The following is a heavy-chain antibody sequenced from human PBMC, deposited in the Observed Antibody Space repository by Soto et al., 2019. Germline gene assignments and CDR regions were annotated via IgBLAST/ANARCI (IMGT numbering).Heavy chain of an antibody. D-gene: IGHD3-16*01. V-gene: IGHV3-30*19. Sequence: QVQLVESGGGVVQPGTSLRVSCVGSGFTFRRYVIHWVRQAPGKGLEWVAFTSYDGSDKYYDDSVRGRFTISRDNSRNTVDLQMDSLRLEDTALYYGARWGATGGLDVWGQGTLVSVSS. CDR3: ARWGATGGLDV. J-gene: IGHJ1*01. CDR2: TSYDGSDK. CDR1: GFTFRRYV.